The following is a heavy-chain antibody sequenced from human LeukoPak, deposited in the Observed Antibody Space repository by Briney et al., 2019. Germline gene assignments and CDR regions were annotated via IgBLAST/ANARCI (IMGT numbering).Heavy chain of an antibody. CDR3: ATLEITIVRGVIIISGFDY. CDR2: INPNSGGT. Sequence: ASVKVSCKASGYTFTGYYMHWVRQAPGQGREWMGWINPNSGGTNYAQKFQGRVTMTEDTSTDTAYMELSSLRSEDTAVYYCATLEITIVRGVIIISGFDYWGQGTLVTVSS. CDR1: GYTFTGYY. V-gene: IGHV1-2*02. D-gene: IGHD3-10*01. J-gene: IGHJ4*02.